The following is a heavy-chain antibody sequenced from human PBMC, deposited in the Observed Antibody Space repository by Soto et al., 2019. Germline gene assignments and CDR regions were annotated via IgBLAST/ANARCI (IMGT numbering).Heavy chain of an antibody. D-gene: IGHD6-19*01. CDR2: ISYDGSNK. V-gene: IGHV3-30*18. Sequence: PGGSLRLSRAASGFTFSSYGMPWVRQAPGKGLEWVAVISYDGSNKYYADSVKGRFTISRDNSKNTLYLQMNSLGAEDTAVYYCAKMAEYSSGWNAPGIDYCYGMDVWGQGTTVTVSS. CDR3: AKMAEYSSGWNAPGIDYCYGMDV. J-gene: IGHJ6*02. CDR1: GFTFSSYG.